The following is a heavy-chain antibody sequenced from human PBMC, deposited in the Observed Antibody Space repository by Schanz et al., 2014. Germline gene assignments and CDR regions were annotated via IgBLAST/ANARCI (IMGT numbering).Heavy chain of an antibody. CDR1: GFSFSGSG. Sequence: VQLVESGGGVVQPGGSLRLSCAASGFSFSGSGMHWVRQAPGKGLEWVAGISGSGGSTDYADSVKGRFIIPRDNSKNTLYLQMNSLRAEDTAVYYCAKIRYDSSGYYLPYYGMDVWGQGTTVTVSS. V-gene: IGHV3-23*04. CDR2: ISGSGGST. J-gene: IGHJ6*02. D-gene: IGHD3-22*01. CDR3: AKIRYDSSGYYLPYYGMDV.